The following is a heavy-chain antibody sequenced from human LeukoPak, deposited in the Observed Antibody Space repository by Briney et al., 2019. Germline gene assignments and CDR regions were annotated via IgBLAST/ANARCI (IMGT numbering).Heavy chain of an antibody. CDR1: GFTFSSYA. V-gene: IGHV3-30-3*01. J-gene: IGHJ3*02. D-gene: IGHD5-18*01. CDR2: ISYDGSNK. CDR3: AREGYLVVGTDAFDI. Sequence: GGSLRLSCAASGFTFSSYAMHWVRQAPGKGLEWVAVISYDGSNKYYADSVKGRFTISRDNSKNTLYLQMNSLRAEDTAVYYCAREGYLVVGTDAFDIWGQGTMVTVSS.